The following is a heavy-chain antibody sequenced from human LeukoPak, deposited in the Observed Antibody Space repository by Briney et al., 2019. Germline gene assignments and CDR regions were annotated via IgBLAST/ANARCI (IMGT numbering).Heavy chain of an antibody. CDR2: IYYSGST. V-gene: IGHV4-39*07. J-gene: IGHJ6*03. CDR3: ARWFGELLNDYYYYYYMDV. CDR1: GGSISSSSYY. D-gene: IGHD3-10*01. Sequence: NPSETLSLTCTVSGGSISSSSYYWGWIRQPPGKRLEWIGSIYYSGSTYYNPSLKSRVTISVDTSKNQFSLKLSSVTAADTAVYYCARWFGELLNDYYYYYYMDVWGKGTTVTVSS.